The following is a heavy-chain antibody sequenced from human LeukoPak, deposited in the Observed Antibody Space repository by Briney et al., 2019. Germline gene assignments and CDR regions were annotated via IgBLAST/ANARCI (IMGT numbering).Heavy chain of an antibody. Sequence: GSLRLSCAASRFTFSSYWMSWVRQAPGKGLEWIGEINHSGSTNYNPSLKSRVTISVDTSKNQFSLKLSSVTAADTAVYYCARAGKITIFGVVIINHDAFDIWGQGTMVTVS. V-gene: IGHV4-34*01. CDR1: RFTFSSYW. J-gene: IGHJ3*02. CDR3: ARAGKITIFGVVIINHDAFDI. CDR2: INHSGST. D-gene: IGHD3-3*01.